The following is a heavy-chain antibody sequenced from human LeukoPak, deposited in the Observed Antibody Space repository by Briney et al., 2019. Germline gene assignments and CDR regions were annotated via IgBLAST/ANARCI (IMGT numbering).Heavy chain of an antibody. Sequence: PGGSLRLSCAASGFTFSSYWMRWGRQAPGKGLEWVANIKQDGRHKYFVDSLKARFPISRHNPKHSLYPQMNSLRAEDTAVYYCASTTYYDFWSGTRDAFDIWGQGTMVTVPS. CDR2: IKQDGRHK. J-gene: IGHJ3*02. V-gene: IGHV3-7*01. CDR3: ASTTYYDFWSGTRDAFDI. CDR1: GFTFSSYW. D-gene: IGHD3-3*01.